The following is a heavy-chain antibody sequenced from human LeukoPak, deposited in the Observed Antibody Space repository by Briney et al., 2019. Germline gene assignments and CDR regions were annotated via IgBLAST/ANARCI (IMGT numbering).Heavy chain of an antibody. CDR3: AREPPSGYYDY. V-gene: IGHV3-7*03. J-gene: IGHJ4*02. Sequence: PGGSLRFSCAASGFRLSDYWMSWVRQAPGKGLEWVGKIGADGSEQYYVDSVKGRFTISRDNSKNTLYLQMNSLRAEDTAVYYCAREPPSGYYDYWGQGTLVTVSS. CDR1: GFRLSDYW. D-gene: IGHD3-22*01. CDR2: IGADGSEQ.